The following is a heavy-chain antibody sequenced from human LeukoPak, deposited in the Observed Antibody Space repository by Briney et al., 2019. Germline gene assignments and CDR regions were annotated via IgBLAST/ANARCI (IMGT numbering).Heavy chain of an antibody. V-gene: IGHV1-8*01. CDR1: GYTFTSYD. CDR3: ARGQGTTRPPSFDY. Sequence: ASVNVSCKPSGYTFTSYDINCVRHAPGQGLEWMGWMNPNSGNTAYAQKFQGRVTMTRNTSISTAYMELSSLRSEDTAVYYCARGQGTTRPPSFDYWGQGTLVTVSS. D-gene: IGHD4-17*01. CDR2: MNPNSGNT. J-gene: IGHJ4*02.